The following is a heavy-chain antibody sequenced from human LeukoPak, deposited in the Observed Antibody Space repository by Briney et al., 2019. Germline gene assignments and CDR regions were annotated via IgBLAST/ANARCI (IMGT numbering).Heavy chain of an antibody. D-gene: IGHD3-10*01. Sequence: GSLRLSCAASGFTFSSYEMNWVRQAPGKGLEWVSYISSSGSTIYYADSVKGRFTISRDNAKNSLYLQMNSLRAEDTAVYYCARERSTMVRGVIIDPHAFDIWGQGTMVTVSS. V-gene: IGHV3-48*03. CDR3: ARERSTMVRGVIIDPHAFDI. CDR1: GFTFSSYE. CDR2: ISSSGSTI. J-gene: IGHJ3*02.